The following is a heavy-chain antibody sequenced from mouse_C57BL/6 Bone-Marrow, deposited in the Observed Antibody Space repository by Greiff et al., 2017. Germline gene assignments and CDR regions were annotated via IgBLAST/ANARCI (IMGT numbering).Heavy chain of an antibody. J-gene: IGHJ2*01. D-gene: IGHD2-2*01. CDR2: ISYDGSN. CDR3: AKLWLRRGLDY. Sequence: EVKLQESGPGLVKPSQSLSLTCSVTGYSITSGYYWNWIRQFPGNKLEWMGYISYDGSNNYNPSLKNRISLTRDTSKNQFFLKLNSVTTEDTATYYCAKLWLRRGLDYWGQGTTLTVSS. CDR1: GYSITSGYY. V-gene: IGHV3-6*01.